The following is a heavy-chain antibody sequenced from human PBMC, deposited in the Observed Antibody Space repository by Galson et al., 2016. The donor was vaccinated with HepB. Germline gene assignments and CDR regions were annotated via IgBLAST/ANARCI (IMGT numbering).Heavy chain of an antibody. V-gene: IGHV5-10-1*01. Sequence: QSGAEVKKPGESLRISCKGSGYGFTNYWISWVRQMPGKGLEWMGKIDPSDSDTNYSPSFQGHVTISADKSISTAYLQWSSLKASDTAMYYCARVGWNNWFDPWGQGTLVTVSS. J-gene: IGHJ5*02. CDR3: ARVGWNNWFDP. CDR2: IDPSDSDT. CDR1: GYGFTNYW. D-gene: IGHD1-1*01.